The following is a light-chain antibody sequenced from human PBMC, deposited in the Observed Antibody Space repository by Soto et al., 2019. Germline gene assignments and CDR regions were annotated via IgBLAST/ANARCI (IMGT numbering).Light chain of an antibody. J-gene: IGKJ1*01. CDR2: DAS. CDR1: QSVSSY. V-gene: IGKV3-11*01. CDR3: QQRSNWPRT. Sequence: EIVLTQSPATLSLSPGERATLSCRASQSVSSYLAWYQQKPGQAPRLLIYDASNRATGIPARFSGSGSGTVFSLTISSLGPEDFAVYYCQQRSNWPRTFGQGTKVDIK.